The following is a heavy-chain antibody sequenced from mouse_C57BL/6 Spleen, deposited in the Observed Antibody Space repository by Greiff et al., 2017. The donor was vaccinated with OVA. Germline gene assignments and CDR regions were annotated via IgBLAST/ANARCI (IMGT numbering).Heavy chain of an antibody. Sequence: QVQLQQSGAELVRPGTSVKLSCKASGYTFTSYWMHWVKQRPGQGLEWIGVIDPSDSYTNYNQKFKGKATLTVDTSSSTAYMQLSSLTSEDSAVYYCASIYDGYPWFAYWGQGTLVTVSA. V-gene: IGHV1-59*01. CDR2: IDPSDSYT. CDR3: ASIYDGYPWFAY. D-gene: IGHD2-3*01. J-gene: IGHJ3*01. CDR1: GYTFTSYW.